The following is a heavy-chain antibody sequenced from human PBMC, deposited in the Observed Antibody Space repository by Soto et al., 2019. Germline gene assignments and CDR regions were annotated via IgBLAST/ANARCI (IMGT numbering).Heavy chain of an antibody. Sequence: GGSLRLSCAASGFTFSSYWMSWVRQAPGKGLEWVANIKRSRSDKNYADSVKGRFTISRDNAKNSLYLQMNSLRAEDTAVYYCARVKGDTIGGMDVWGQGTTVTVSS. D-gene: IGHD3-3*01. CDR1: GFTFSSYW. V-gene: IGHV3-7*02. CDR2: IKRSRSDK. J-gene: IGHJ6*02. CDR3: ARVKGDTIGGMDV.